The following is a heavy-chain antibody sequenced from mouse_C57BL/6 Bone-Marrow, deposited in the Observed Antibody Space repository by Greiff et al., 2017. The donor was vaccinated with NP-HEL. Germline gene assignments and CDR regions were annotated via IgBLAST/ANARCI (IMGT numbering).Heavy chain of an antibody. V-gene: IGHV1-15*01. CDR3: TRYYYGSSYRGY. J-gene: IGHJ2*01. Sequence: VQLQQSGAELVRPGASVTLSCKASGYTFTDYEMHWVKQTPVHGLEWIGAIDPETGGTAYNQKFKGKAILTADKSSSTAYMELRSLTSEDSAVYYCTRYYYGSSYRGYRGQGTTLTVSS. CDR1: GYTFTDYE. D-gene: IGHD1-1*01. CDR2: IDPETGGT.